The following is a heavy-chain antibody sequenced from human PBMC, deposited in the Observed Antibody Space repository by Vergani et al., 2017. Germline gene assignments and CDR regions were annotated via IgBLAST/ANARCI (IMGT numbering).Heavy chain of an antibody. Sequence: EVQPVESGGGLVKPGGSLRLSCTTSGFTFSSAWMSWVRQAPGKGLEWVARIRAKTDGETTDYSAPVKGRFTISTDDSKNTLYLQMNSLKTEDTAVYYCTTPTKWELLYYFDYWCQGTLVTVSS. J-gene: IGHJ4*02. CDR2: IRAKTDGETT. CDR1: GFTFSSAW. V-gene: IGHV3-15*01. CDR3: TTPTKWELLYYFDY. D-gene: IGHD1-26*01.